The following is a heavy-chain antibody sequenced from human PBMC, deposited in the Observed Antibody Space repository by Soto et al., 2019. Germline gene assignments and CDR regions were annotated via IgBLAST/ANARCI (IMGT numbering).Heavy chain of an antibody. CDR2: ISGSGGNT. Sequence: EVQLLESGGGLVQPGGSLRLSCAASGFTFSSYAMSWVRQAPGKGLEWVSAISGSGGNTYYADSVKGRFTISRDNSKNTLYLQMNSLRAEDTAIYYCAKEAPEAAGPRPAYYYSGMDVWGQGTTVTVSS. J-gene: IGHJ6*02. CDR1: GFTFSSYA. CDR3: AKEAPEAAGPRPAYYYSGMDV. D-gene: IGHD6-13*01. V-gene: IGHV3-23*01.